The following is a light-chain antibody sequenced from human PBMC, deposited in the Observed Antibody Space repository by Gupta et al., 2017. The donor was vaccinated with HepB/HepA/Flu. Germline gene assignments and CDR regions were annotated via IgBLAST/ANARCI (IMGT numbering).Light chain of an antibody. V-gene: IGLV2-11*01. J-gene: IGLJ2*01. CDR1: SSDVGFFDY. CDR2: AVT. CDR3: CSYTANNGI. Sequence: QSALTQPRSVSGSPGQSVTISCPGTSSDVGFFDYVSWYQLHPGKAPKLMIDAVTQRPSGVPDRSAASKSGTAASPTIYGLEADDDADYYCCSYTANNGIFGGGTKLTAL.